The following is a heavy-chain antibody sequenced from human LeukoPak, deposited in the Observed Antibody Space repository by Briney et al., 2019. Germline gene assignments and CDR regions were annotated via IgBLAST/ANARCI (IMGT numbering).Heavy chain of an antibody. CDR3: AKDIHCSSTSCSPPFDY. CDR2: ISGDGDAT. J-gene: IGHJ4*02. Sequence: GGSLRLSCAASGFTFNDYAMGWVRQAPGKGLEWVSRISGDGDATKYAASVRGRFTISRDNSKNTLYLQMNSLRAEDTAVYYCAKDIHCSSTSCSPPFDYWGQGTLVTVSS. V-gene: IGHV3-23*01. D-gene: IGHD2-2*01. CDR1: GFTFNDYA.